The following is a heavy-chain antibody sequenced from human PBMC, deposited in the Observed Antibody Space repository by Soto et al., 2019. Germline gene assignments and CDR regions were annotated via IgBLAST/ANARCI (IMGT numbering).Heavy chain of an antibody. CDR2: ISGSGGST. J-gene: IGHJ4*01. Sequence: EVQLLESGGGLVQPGGSLRLSCAASGFTFSSYAMSWVRQTPGEGLEWVSAISGSGGSTYYADPGKGRFTISRDNSKNTLYLQMNSLRAEDTAVYYCAKARGSSTPAPGSYWGHGTLVTVSS. CDR1: GFTFSSYA. CDR3: AKARGSSTPAPGSY. V-gene: IGHV3-23*01. D-gene: IGHD2-2*01.